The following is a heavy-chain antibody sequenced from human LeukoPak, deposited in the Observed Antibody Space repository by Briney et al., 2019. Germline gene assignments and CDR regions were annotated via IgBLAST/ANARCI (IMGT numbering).Heavy chain of an antibody. V-gene: IGHV1-2*06. J-gene: IGHJ4*02. CDR2: INPNSGGT. CDR1: RYTFTGYY. Sequence: ASVKVSCKASRYTFTGYYMHWVRQAPGQGLEWMGRINPNSGGTYYAQKFQGRVTMTRDTSISTAYMELSRLRSDDTAVYYCARETSLRYFDSYFDYWGQGTLVTVSS. D-gene: IGHD3-9*01. CDR3: ARETSLRYFDSYFDY.